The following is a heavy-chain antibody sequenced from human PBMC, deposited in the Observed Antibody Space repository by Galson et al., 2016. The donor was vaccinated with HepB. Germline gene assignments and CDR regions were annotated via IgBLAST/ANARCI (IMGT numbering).Heavy chain of an antibody. CDR3: AKDGILGTTTQSKGMDV. CDR2: VSFDGNNK. Sequence: SLRLSCAASGFNFSTHGMHWVRQAPGKGLEWVAVVSFDGNNKYYADSVRGRFTISRDNSKNTLCLQMDSLRPEDTAVYYCAKDGILGTTTQSKGMDVWGQGTLVTVSS. V-gene: IGHV3-30*18. J-gene: IGHJ4*02. CDR1: GFNFSTHG. D-gene: IGHD1-26*01.